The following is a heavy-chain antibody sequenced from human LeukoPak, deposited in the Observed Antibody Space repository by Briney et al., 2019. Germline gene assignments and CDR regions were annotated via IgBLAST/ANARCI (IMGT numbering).Heavy chain of an antibody. V-gene: IGHV3-30*04. J-gene: IGHJ4*02. D-gene: IGHD6-13*01. CDR1: GFTFSSYA. Sequence: GGSLRLSCAAPGFTFSSYAMHWVRQAPGKGLEWVAVISYDGSNKYHADSVKGRFTISRDNSKNTLYLQMNSLRAEDTAVYYCARGVSSSWYSQVDYWGQGTLVTVSS. CDR2: ISYDGSNK. CDR3: ARGVSSSWYSQVDY.